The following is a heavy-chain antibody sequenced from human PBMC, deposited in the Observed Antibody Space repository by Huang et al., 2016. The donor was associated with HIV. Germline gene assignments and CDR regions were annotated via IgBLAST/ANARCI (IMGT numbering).Heavy chain of an antibody. Sequence: GDSFCSVVLGGGRQVPGRGLEWMVGSYPAGSDSKYSPSLKDQGTISGDKSFDHAYLQWRGLRASDTATYYCARQHSGYHVFDVWGQGTTVTVS. CDR2: SYPAGSDS. V-gene: IGHV5-51*01. J-gene: IGHJ3*01. CDR3: ARQHSGYHVFDV. D-gene: IGHD5-12*01. CDR1: GDSFCSVV.